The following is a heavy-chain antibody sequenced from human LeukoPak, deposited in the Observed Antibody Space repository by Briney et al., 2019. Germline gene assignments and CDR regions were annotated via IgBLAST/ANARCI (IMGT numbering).Heavy chain of an antibody. V-gene: IGHV1-2*02. CDR2: INPNSGGT. J-gene: IGHJ4*02. CDR3: ARDLAEQWPDY. CDR1: GYTFTGYY. D-gene: IGHD6-19*01. Sequence: ASVKVSCKASGYTFTGYYMHCVRQAPGQGLEWMGWINPNSGGTNYAQKFQGRVTMTRHTSISTAYMELSRLRSDDTAVYYCARDLAEQWPDYWGQGTLVTVSS.